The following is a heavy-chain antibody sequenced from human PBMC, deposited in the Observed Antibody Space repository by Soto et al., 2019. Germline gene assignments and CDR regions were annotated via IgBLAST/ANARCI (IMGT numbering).Heavy chain of an antibody. CDR1: VFTLSNYW. Sequence: GPSLRVSCAPAVFTLSNYWMHSVRQAPGKGLVWVSRINRDGSATSYADSVKGRFTISRDNAKNTLYLQMNSLRAEHPPVYYCSRDVEMALFAYWPQGILVT. CDR2: INRDGSAT. V-gene: IGHV3-74*01. J-gene: IGHJ4*02. CDR3: SRDVEMALFAY.